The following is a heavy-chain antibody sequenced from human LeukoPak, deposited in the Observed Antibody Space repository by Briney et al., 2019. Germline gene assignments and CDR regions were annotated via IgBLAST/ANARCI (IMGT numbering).Heavy chain of an antibody. CDR2: INHSGST. CDR3: ARRGRPLLLTGPLNY. CDR1: GGSFSGYY. D-gene: IGHD3-9*01. Sequence: SETLSLTCAVYGGSFSGYYWSWIRQPPGKGLEWIGEINHSGSTNYNPSLKSRVTISVDTSKNQFSLKLSSVTAADTAVYYCARRGRPLLLTGPLNYWGQGTLVTVSS. J-gene: IGHJ4*02. V-gene: IGHV4-34*01.